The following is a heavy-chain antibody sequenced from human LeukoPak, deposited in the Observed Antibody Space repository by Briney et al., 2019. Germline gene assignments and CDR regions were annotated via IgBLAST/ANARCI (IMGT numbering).Heavy chain of an antibody. Sequence: SQTLSLTCGVSGDSTSSTNWWSWVRQPPGKGLEWIGEIYHSGGTNYNPSLKSRVTISVDKSKNQFSLKLSSVTAADTAVYYCARGGTGHLDYWGQGTLVTVSS. CDR3: ARGGTGHLDY. V-gene: IGHV4-4*02. CDR1: GDSTSSTNW. D-gene: IGHD7-27*01. J-gene: IGHJ4*02. CDR2: IYHSGGT.